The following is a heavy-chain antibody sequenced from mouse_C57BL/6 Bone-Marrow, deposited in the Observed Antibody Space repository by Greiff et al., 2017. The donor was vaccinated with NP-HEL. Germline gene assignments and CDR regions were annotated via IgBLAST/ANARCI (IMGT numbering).Heavy chain of an antibody. CDR1: GYTFTSYT. CDR3: DYGSTLYAY. J-gene: IGHJ3*01. V-gene: IGHV1-4*01. D-gene: IGHD1-1*01. Sequence: QVQLQQSGAELARPGASVKMSCKASGYTFTSYTMHWVKQRPGQGLEWIGYINPSSGYTKYNQKFKDKATLTADKSSSTAYMQLRSLTSEDSAVYYCDYGSTLYAYWGQGTLVTVSA. CDR2: INPSSGYT.